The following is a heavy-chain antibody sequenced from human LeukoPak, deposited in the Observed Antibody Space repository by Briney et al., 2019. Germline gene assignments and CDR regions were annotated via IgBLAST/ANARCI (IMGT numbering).Heavy chain of an antibody. J-gene: IGHJ5*02. V-gene: IGHV4-39*02. D-gene: IGHD3-22*01. Sequence: PSETLSLTCTVSGGSISSSSYYWGWIRQPPGKGLEWIGSIYYSGSTYYNPSLKSRVTISVDTSKNQFSLKLSSVTAADTAVYYCAREVVGGIWHYYDGSGYLDGNWFDPWGQGTLVTVSS. CDR2: IYYSGST. CDR3: AREVVGGIWHYYDGSGYLDGNWFDP. CDR1: GGSISSSSYY.